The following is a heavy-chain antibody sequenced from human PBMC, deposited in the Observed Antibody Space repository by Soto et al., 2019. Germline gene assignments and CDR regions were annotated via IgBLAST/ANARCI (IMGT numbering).Heavy chain of an antibody. V-gene: IGHV3-33*01. CDR3: GPDTLDY. Sequence: ESGGGVVQPGRSLRLSCAASGFMFSSHGMHWIRQAPGNGLEWVAVIWYDGSNKYYADSVKGRFIISRDNSKNTLYLQMNSLRVEDTAVYYCGPDTLDYWGQGTLVTVSS. J-gene: IGHJ4*02. CDR2: IWYDGSNK. CDR1: GFMFSSHG.